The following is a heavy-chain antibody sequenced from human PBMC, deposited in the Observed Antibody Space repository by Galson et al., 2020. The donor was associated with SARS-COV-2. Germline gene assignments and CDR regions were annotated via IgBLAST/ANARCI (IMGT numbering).Heavy chain of an antibody. CDR2: IDWDDDK. V-gene: IGHV2-70*01. Sequence: SGPTLVKPTQTLTLTCTFSGFSLSTSGMCVSWIRQPPGKALEWLALIDWDDDKYYSTSLKTRLTISKDTSKNQVVLTMTNMDPVDTATYYCARLRELWFGDDFYYSYDGMDVWGQGTTVTVSS. D-gene: IGHD3-10*01. CDR3: ARLRELWFGDDFYYSYDGMDV. CDR1: GFSLSTSGMC. J-gene: IGHJ6*02.